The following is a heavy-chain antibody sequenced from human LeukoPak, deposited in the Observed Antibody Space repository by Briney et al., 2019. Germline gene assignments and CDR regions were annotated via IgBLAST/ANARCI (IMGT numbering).Heavy chain of an antibody. CDR2: IYYSGST. CDR3: ARGSTIIGQLYFDY. Sequence: PSETLSLTCTVSGGSISSSSYYWGWIRQPPGKGLEWIGSIYYSGSTYYNPSLKSRVTISVDTSKNQFSLKLSSVTAADTAVYYCARGSTIIGQLYFDYWGQGTLVTVSS. J-gene: IGHJ4*02. CDR1: GGSISSSSYY. D-gene: IGHD5/OR15-5a*01. V-gene: IGHV4-39*07.